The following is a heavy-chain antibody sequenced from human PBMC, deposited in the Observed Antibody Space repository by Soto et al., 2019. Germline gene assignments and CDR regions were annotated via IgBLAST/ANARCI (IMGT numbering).Heavy chain of an antibody. V-gene: IGHV5-51*01. CDR3: ARGPNYSSSWYYYYGMDV. CDR2: IYPGDSDT. D-gene: IGHD6-13*01. J-gene: IGHJ6*02. Sequence: PGESLKISCKGSGYSFTSYWIGWVRQMPGKGLEWMGIIYPGDSDTRYSPSFQGQVTISADKSISTAYLQWSSLKASDTAMYYCARGPNYSSSWYYYYGMDVWGQGTTVTVS. CDR1: GYSFTSYW.